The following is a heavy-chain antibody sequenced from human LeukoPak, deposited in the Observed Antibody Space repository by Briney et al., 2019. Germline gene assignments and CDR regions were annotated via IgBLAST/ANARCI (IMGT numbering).Heavy chain of an antibody. J-gene: IGHJ4*02. CDR3: AREGSMVRGVLYTLDY. V-gene: IGHV3-30-3*01. CDR1: AFTFSSYA. Sequence: GGSLRLSCAASAFTFSSYAIYWVRQAPGKGLEWVAVISYDGSNKYYADSVKGRFTISRDNSKNTLYLQMNSLRAEDTAVYFCAREGSMVRGVLYTLDYWGQGTLVTVSS. CDR2: ISYDGSNK. D-gene: IGHD3-10*01.